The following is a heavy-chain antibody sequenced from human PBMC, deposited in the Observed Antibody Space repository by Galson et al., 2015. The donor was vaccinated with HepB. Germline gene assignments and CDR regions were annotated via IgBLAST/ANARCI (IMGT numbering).Heavy chain of an antibody. V-gene: IGHV6-1*01. D-gene: IGHD3-22*01. J-gene: IGHJ4*02. CDR3: AAEYYYDSSGQPVLDY. Sequence: CAISGDSVSSNSAAWNWIRQSPSRGLEWLGRTYYRSQWYNDYAVSVKSRITINPDTSKNQFSLQLNSVTPEDTAVYYCAAEYYYDSSGQPVLDYWGQGTLVTVSS. CDR2: TYYRSQWYN. CDR1: GDSVSSNSAA.